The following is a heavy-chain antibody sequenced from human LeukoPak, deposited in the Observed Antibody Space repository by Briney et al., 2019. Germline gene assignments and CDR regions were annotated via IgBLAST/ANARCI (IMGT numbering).Heavy chain of an antibody. Sequence: GGSLRLSCAASGFTFSNYGMHWVRQAPGKGLEWVAFIRFDGGKTYYADSVKGRFTISRDNSKNTPYVQLNSLRAEDTAVYHCAKEPTGRYYFDLWGQGTLVTVSS. J-gene: IGHJ4*02. CDR2: IRFDGGKT. CDR1: GFTFSNYG. CDR3: AKEPTGRYYFDL. D-gene: IGHD3-10*01. V-gene: IGHV3-30*02.